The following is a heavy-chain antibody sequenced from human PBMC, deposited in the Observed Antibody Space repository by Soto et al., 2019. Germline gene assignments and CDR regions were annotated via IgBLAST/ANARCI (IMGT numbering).Heavy chain of an antibody. V-gene: IGHV4-34*01. CDR3: ARTNWNYVERSIWFDP. CDR2: INHSGIT. CDR1: GGSFSGYY. J-gene: IGHJ5*02. Sequence: SETLSLTCAVSGGSFSGYYWSWFRQPPGKGLEWIGKINHSGITNYNSSLMSRVTISLETSKNQFSLNMISVTAADTAVYYCARTNWNYVERSIWFDPWGQGNMVTVYS. D-gene: IGHD1-7*01.